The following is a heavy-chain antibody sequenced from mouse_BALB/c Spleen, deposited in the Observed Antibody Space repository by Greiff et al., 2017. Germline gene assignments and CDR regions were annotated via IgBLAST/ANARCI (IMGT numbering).Heavy chain of an antibody. CDR1: GFTFSSFG. CDR2: ISSGSSTI. D-gene: IGHD2-4*01. V-gene: IGHV5-17*02. Sequence: EVKLMESGGGLVQPGGSRKLSCAASGFTFSSFGMHWVRQAPEKGLEWVAYISSGSSTIYYADTVKGRFTISRDNPKNTLFLQMTSLRSEDTAMYYCARGYDYDDLYYFDYWGQGTTLTVSS. CDR3: ARGYDYDDLYYFDY. J-gene: IGHJ2*01.